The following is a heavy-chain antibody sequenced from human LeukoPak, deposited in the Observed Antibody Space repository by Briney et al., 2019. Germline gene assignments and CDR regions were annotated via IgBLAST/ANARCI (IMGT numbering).Heavy chain of an antibody. CDR2: ITYSGST. CDR3: ARGPTRYYFDC. Sequence: SETLSLTCSVSGGSISGYYWGWIRQPPGKGLEWIGFITYSGSTNYNPSLKSRVTISVDTSKNQFSLGLSSVTAADTAVYYCARGPTRYYFDCWGQGTLVTVS. V-gene: IGHV4-59*01. D-gene: IGHD4-17*01. CDR1: GGSISGYY. J-gene: IGHJ4*02.